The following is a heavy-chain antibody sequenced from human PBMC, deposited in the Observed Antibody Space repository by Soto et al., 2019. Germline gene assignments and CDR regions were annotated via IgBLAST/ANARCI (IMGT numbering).Heavy chain of an antibody. CDR1: GFTFSNYG. CDR2: IWHDGNNK. V-gene: IGHV3-33*01. Sequence: GGSLRLSCAASGFTFSNYGVHWVRQAPGKGLEWVAIIWHDGNNKYYADSVRGRFIISRDNSKNRLYLQMNSLRAEDTAVYYCASDLVGASDSYGLDVWGQGTPVTVSS. D-gene: IGHD1-26*01. CDR3: ASDLVGASDSYGLDV. J-gene: IGHJ6*02.